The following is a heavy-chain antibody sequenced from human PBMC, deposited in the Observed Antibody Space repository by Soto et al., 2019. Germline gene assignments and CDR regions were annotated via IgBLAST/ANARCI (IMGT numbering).Heavy chain of an antibody. V-gene: IGHV4-59*01. Sequence: QVQLQESGPGLVKPSETLSLTCAVSGDSISSYYCMWIRQPPGKGLESIGYLYYGRSANYNPSLKRRVTLSVETSTNQCSLTLSSMTAADTAVYYCAIGSMAVVPEYWGQGTLVTVSS. CDR1: GDSISSYY. CDR2: LYYGRSA. CDR3: AIGSMAVVPEY. J-gene: IGHJ4*02. D-gene: IGHD2-15*01.